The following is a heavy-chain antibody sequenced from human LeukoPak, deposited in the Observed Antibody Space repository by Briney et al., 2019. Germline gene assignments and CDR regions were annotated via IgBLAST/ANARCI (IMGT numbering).Heavy chain of an antibody. Sequence: GGSLRLSCAASGFTFDDYAMHWVRQAPGKGLEWVSGISWNSGSIGYADSVKGRFTISRDNAKNSPYLQMNSLRAEDTALYYCAKGAAAAGFFDYWGQGTLVTVSS. CDR3: AKGAAAAGFFDY. D-gene: IGHD6-13*01. CDR1: GFTFDDYA. J-gene: IGHJ4*02. V-gene: IGHV3-9*01. CDR2: ISWNSGSI.